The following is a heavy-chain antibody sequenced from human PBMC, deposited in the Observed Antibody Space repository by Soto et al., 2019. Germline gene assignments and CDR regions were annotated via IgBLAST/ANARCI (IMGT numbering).Heavy chain of an antibody. J-gene: IGHJ5*02. CDR2: ISSRSDI. Sequence: GGSLRLSCVGSGFTFSTYSINWVRQAPGKGLEWVSSISSRSDIYYADSVKGRFTISRDNAKNSVSLQMNSLRAEDTAAYYCAREMGACSDSSCYPGPYDSWGQGTLVTVSS. CDR3: AREMGACSDSSCYPGPYDS. V-gene: IGHV3-21*01. D-gene: IGHD3-16*01. CDR1: GFTFSTYS.